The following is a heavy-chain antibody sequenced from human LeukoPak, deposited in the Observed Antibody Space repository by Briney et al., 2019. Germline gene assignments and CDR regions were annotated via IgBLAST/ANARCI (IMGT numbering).Heavy chain of an antibody. D-gene: IGHD4-17*01. J-gene: IGHJ4*02. V-gene: IGHV7-4-1*02. CDR1: GYTFTSYA. CDR2: INTNTGNP. CDR3: ARDPETTVTTSVDY. Sequence: EASVKVSCKASGYTFTSYAMNWVRQAPGQGLEWMGWINTNTGNPIYAQGFTGRFVFSLDTSVSTAYLQISSLKAEDTAVYYCARDPETTVTTSVDYWGQGTLVTVSS.